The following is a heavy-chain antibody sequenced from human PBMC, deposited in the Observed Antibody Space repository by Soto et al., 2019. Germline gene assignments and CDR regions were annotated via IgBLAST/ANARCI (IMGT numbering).Heavy chain of an antibody. Sequence: LRLSCAASGFTFSSCSMNWVRQAPGKGREWVSSISGSTRYIYYADSVKGRVPISRDNAKNSLYLKMNSLRVEEPAVYYCARIRDRELQYDWYFDPWGRGTLVTVSS. CDR2: ISGSTRYI. CDR3: ARIRDRELQYDWYFDP. CDR1: GFTFSSCS. V-gene: IGHV3-21*01. D-gene: IGHD1-26*01. J-gene: IGHJ2*01.